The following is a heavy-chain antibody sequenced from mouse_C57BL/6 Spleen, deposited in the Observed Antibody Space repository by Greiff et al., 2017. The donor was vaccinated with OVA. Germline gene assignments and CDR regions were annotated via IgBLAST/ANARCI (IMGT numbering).Heavy chain of an antibody. D-gene: IGHD1-1*01. CDR2: IDPSDSDT. Sequence: VQLQQPGAELVRPGSSVKLSCKASGYTFTSYWMHWVKQRPIQGLEWIGNIDPSDSDTHYNQKFKDKATLTVDKSSSTAYMQLSSLTSEDSAVYYCARWSSYWYFDVWGTGTTVTVSS. CDR3: ARWSSYWYFDV. J-gene: IGHJ1*03. V-gene: IGHV1-52*01. CDR1: GYTFTSYW.